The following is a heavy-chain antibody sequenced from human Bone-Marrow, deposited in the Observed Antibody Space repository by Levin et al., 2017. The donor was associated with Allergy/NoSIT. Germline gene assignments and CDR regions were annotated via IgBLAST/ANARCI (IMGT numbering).Heavy chain of an antibody. CDR3: ARHSGGFPGDAFDV. D-gene: IGHD4-23*01. CDR2: IDSSSSRL. V-gene: IGHV3-48*01. Sequence: GGSLRLSCAASGFTFTSHSLNWVRQAPGKGLEWLSYIDSSSSRLYYADSVKGRFSISRDNARNSVYLHMNSLRAEDSAIYYCARHSGGFPGDAFDVWGQGTMVTVSS. J-gene: IGHJ3*01. CDR1: GFTFTSHS.